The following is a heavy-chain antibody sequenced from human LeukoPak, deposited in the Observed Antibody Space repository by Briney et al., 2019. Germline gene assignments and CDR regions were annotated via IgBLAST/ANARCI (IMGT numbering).Heavy chain of an antibody. CDR2: IYYSGST. Sequence: PSETLSLTCTVSGGSISSYYCSWVRQPPGKGLEWIGYIYYSGSTNYNPSLKSRVTISVDTSKNQFSLKLSSVTSADTAVYYCASTPYYDYVWGTYRLDYWGQGTLVTVSS. CDR1: GGSISSYY. J-gene: IGHJ4*02. D-gene: IGHD3-16*02. V-gene: IGHV4-59*01. CDR3: ASTPYYDYVWGTYRLDY.